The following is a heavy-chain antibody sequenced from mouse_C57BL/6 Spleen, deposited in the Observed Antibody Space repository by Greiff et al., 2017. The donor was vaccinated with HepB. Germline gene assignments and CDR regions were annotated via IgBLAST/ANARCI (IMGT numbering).Heavy chain of an antibody. CDR3: ARDSNWAMDY. CDR1: GYAFTNYL. J-gene: IGHJ4*01. D-gene: IGHD2-5*01. V-gene: IGHV1-54*01. CDR2: INPGSGGT. Sequence: LEESGAELVRPGTSVKVSCKASGYAFTNYLIEWVKQRPGQGLEWIGVINPGSGGTNYNEKFKGKATLTADKSSSTAYMQLSSLTSEDSAVYFCARDSNWAMDYWGQGTSVTVSS.